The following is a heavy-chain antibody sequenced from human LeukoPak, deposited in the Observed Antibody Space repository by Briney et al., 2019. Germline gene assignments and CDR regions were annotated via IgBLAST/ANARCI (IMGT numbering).Heavy chain of an antibody. Sequence: PSETLSLTCTVSGGSISSYYWSWIRQPPGKGLEWIGYIYYSGSTNYNPSLKSRVTISVDTSKNQFSLKLSSVTAADTAVYYCARGRFARDYFDYWGQGTLVTVSS. V-gene: IGHV4-59*01. CDR2: IYYSGST. J-gene: IGHJ4*02. CDR1: GGSISSYY. CDR3: ARGRFARDYFDY. D-gene: IGHD3-10*01.